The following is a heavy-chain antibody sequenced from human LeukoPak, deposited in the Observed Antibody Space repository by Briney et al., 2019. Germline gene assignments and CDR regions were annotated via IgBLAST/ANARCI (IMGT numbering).Heavy chain of an antibody. V-gene: IGHV1-69*13. CDR3: AKLGVGSYDGSGYIDY. J-gene: IGHJ4*02. CDR1: GYTFTSYA. D-gene: IGHD3-22*01. Sequence: ASVKVSCKASGYTFTSYAISWVRQAPGQGLEWMGGTIPIFGTADYAQKFQGRVTITADESTSTAYMELSSLSSEDTAVYYCAKLGVGSYDGSGYIDYWGQGTLVTVSS. CDR2: TIPIFGTA.